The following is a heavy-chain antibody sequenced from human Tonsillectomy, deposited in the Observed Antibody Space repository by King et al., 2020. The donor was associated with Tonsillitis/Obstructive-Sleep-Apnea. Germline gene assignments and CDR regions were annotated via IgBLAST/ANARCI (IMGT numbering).Heavy chain of an antibody. CDR2: IYYSGST. CDR1: GGSISSYY. J-gene: IGHJ5*02. CDR3: ARHPNSPHKWFDP. D-gene: IGHD5-24*01. V-gene: IGHV4-59*08. Sequence: VQLQESGPGLVKPSETLSLTCTVSGGSISSYYWSWIRQPPGKGLEWIGYIYYSGSTNYNPSLKSRVTISVDTSKNQFSLKLSSVTAADTAVYYCARHPNSPHKWFDPWGQGTLVTVSS.